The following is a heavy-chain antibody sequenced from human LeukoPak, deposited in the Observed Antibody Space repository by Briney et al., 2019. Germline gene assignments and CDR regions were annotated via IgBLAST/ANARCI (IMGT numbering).Heavy chain of an antibody. CDR2: ISGSGGST. Sequence: GGSLRLSCAASGFTFSSYAMSWVRQAPGKGLEWVSAISGSGGSTYYADSVKGRFTISRDNSWNTLYLQMNSLRAEDTAVYYCAKSLPIWFGENGYYFDYWGQGTLVTVSS. V-gene: IGHV3-23*01. CDR1: GFTFSSYA. D-gene: IGHD3-10*01. J-gene: IGHJ4*02. CDR3: AKSLPIWFGENGYYFDY.